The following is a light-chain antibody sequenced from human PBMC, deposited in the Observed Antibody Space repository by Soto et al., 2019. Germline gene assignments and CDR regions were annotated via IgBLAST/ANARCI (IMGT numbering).Light chain of an antibody. CDR1: RDVGSD. J-gene: IGKJ3*01. CDR3: QPYNSYSEA. CDR2: KAS. V-gene: IGKV1-5*03. Sequence: HMTQSPSSLSASFVEKIIITGLASRDVGSDVSWYQQKPGKAPKLLIYKASTLKSGVTSRFSGSGSGTEFTLTISSLQPDDFATYYCQPYNSYSEAVGPGTQVDIK.